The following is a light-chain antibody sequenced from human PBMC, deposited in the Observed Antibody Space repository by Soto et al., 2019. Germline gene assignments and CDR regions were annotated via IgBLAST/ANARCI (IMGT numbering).Light chain of an antibody. V-gene: IGLV2-14*01. CDR3: SSYTSSTSYV. J-gene: IGLJ1*01. CDR1: SSDVGAYNY. CDR2: EVS. Sequence: QSVLTEPASVSLSPGQSITISCAGTSSDVGAYNYVSLYQQHPGKAPKPMIYEVSNRPSGVSNRFSGSKSGNTASLTISGLQAEDEADYYCSSYTSSTSYVFGTGTKVTVL.